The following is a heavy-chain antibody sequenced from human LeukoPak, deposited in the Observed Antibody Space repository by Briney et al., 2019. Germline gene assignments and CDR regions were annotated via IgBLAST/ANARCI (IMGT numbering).Heavy chain of an antibody. J-gene: IGHJ3*02. D-gene: IGHD3-9*01. Sequence: GGSLRLSCAASGFTFSSYAMSWVRQAPGKGLEWVSAISGSGGSTYYADSVKGRFTISRDNSKNTLYLQMNSLRAEDTAVYYCAKNSNYDILTGPDAFDIWGQGTMVTVSS. CDR2: ISGSGGST. V-gene: IGHV3-23*01. CDR1: GFTFSSYA. CDR3: AKNSNYDILTGPDAFDI.